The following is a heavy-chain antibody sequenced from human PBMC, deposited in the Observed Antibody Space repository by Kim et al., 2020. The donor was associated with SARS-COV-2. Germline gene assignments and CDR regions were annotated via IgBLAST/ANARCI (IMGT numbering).Heavy chain of an antibody. D-gene: IGHD1-1*01. CDR3: STDPRYSEGGGSFDH. CDR1: GFTFSNAW. CDR2: IRSKNDGGTT. Sequence: GGSLRLSCAASGFTFSNAWMAWVRQAPGKGLEWVGRIRSKNDGGTTDYAAPVKGRFTIPRDDSKTTLYLQMNSLKTEDTAVYYCSTDPRYSEGGGSFDH. V-gene: IGHV3-15*01. J-gene: IGHJ4*01.